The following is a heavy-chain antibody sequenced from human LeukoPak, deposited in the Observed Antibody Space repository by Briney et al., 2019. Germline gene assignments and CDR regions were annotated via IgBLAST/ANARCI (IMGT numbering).Heavy chain of an antibody. J-gene: IGHJ4*02. V-gene: IGHV3-23*01. D-gene: IGHD3-9*01. CDR1: GFTFSTYS. CDR3: AKTVVSAGWNYFDY. CDR2: IDSGGRT. Sequence: LGGSLRLSCAASGFTFSTYSMSWVRQAPGKGLEWVSNIDSGGRTYFADSVKGRFTISRDDSKNTLYLQMSSLRGEDTAVYYCAKTVVSAGWNYFDYWGWEPWSPSP.